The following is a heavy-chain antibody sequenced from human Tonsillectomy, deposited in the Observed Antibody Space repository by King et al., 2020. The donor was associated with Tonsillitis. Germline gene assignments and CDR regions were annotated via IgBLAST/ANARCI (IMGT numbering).Heavy chain of an antibody. CDR1: GSAFSRYY. D-gene: IGHD6-13*01. V-gene: IGHV1-46*01. CDR2: MNPSGGST. Sequence: VQLVESGAEVKKPGASVKVSCKASGSAFSRYYMHWVRQAPGQGLEWMGIMNPSGGSTNYAQKFQGRVTMTRDTYTSTVYMEVSSLRSEDTAVYYCASGGTWYYFDYWGQGSLVTVSS. J-gene: IGHJ4*02. CDR3: ASGGTWYYFDY.